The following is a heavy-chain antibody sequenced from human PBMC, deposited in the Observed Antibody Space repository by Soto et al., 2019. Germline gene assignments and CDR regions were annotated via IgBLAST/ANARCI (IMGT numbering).Heavy chain of an antibody. CDR3: AFAGSSVAGFES. D-gene: IGHD3-10*01. CDR2: ISAYNGNT. CDR1: GYTFTSYG. Sequence: GASVKVSCKASGYTFTSYGIGWVRQAPGQGLEWMGWISAYNGNTNYAQKLQGRVTITRDTSASTAYMELSSLRSEDTAVYYCAFAGSSVAGFESWGQGTLVTVSS. V-gene: IGHV1-18*01. J-gene: IGHJ4*02.